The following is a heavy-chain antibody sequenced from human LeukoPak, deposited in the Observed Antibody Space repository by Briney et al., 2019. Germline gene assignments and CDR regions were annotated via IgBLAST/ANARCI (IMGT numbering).Heavy chain of an antibody. Sequence: GESLKISCKGSGYSFTSYWIGWVRQMPEKGLEWMGIIYPGDSDTRYSPSFQGQVTISADKSISTAYLQWSSLKASDTAMYYCARGEYYDILTGYFEDWGQGTLVTVSS. CDR1: GYSFTSYW. CDR2: IYPGDSDT. J-gene: IGHJ4*02. V-gene: IGHV5-51*01. D-gene: IGHD3-9*01. CDR3: ARGEYYDILTGYFED.